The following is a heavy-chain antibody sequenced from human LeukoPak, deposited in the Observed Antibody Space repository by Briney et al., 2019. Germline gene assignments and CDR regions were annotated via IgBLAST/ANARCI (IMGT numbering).Heavy chain of an antibody. CDR3: ARVDMGSGYPSAYFDY. Sequence: PSETLSLTCAVSGGSISSGGYSWSWIRQPPGKGLEWIGYIYHSGSTYYNPSLKSRVTISVDRSKNQFSLKLSSVTAADTAVYYCARVDMGSGYPSAYFDYWGQGTLVTVSS. J-gene: IGHJ4*02. CDR1: GGSISSGGYS. D-gene: IGHD3-3*01. V-gene: IGHV4-30-2*01. CDR2: IYHSGST.